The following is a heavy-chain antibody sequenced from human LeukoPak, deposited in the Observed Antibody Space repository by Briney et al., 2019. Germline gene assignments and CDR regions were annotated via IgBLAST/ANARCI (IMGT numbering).Heavy chain of an antibody. D-gene: IGHD3-10*01. CDR2: IYTSGST. V-gene: IGHV4-4*07. Sequence: SETLSLTCTVPGGSISSYYWSWIRQPAGKGLEWIGRIYTSGSTNYNPSLKCRATMSVDTSKNRFSLHLSSVTAAATTVYYITGIYYYGSGSYWGQGTLVTVSS. CDR3: TGIYYYGSGSY. J-gene: IGHJ4*02. CDR1: GGSISSYY.